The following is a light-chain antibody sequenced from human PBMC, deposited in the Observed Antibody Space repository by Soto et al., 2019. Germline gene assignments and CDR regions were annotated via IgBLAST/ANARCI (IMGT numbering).Light chain of an antibody. CDR2: EVS. CDR3: SSYTSSSTKL. CDR1: SSDVGGYKY. J-gene: IGLJ3*02. V-gene: IGLV2-14*01. Sequence: QSALTQPASVSGSPGQSITISCTGTSSDVGGYKYVSWYQQHPGKAPKLVIYEVSNRPSGVSNRFSGSKSGNTASLTISGLQAEDEADYYCSSYTSSSTKLFGGGTKLTVL.